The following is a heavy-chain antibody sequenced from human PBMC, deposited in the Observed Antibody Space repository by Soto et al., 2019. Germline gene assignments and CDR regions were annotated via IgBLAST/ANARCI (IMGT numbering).Heavy chain of an antibody. J-gene: IGHJ4*02. Sequence: QVQLVESGGGVVQPGRSLRLSCVASAFSFSSYAMHWVRQAPGKGLEWVAVISYDGNNKWYADSVKGRFTISRDKYENTLYLQMTSLRAEDTAVYYCAKNYYSAGSYLMMDDYWGQGTLVTVSA. D-gene: IGHD3-10*01. CDR1: AFSFSSYA. CDR3: AKNYYSAGSYLMMDDY. CDR2: ISYDGNNK. V-gene: IGHV3-30*18.